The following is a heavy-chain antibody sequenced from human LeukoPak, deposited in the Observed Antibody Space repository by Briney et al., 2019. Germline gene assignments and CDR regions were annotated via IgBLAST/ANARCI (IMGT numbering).Heavy chain of an antibody. J-gene: IGHJ4*02. CDR3: ATSRGSWPDYFDY. CDR2: ISTSGSTI. D-gene: IGHD6-13*01. CDR1: GFTFSSYE. Sequence: GGSLRLSCAASGFTFSSYEMNWVRQAPGKGLDWVSYISTSGSTIYYADSVKGRFTISRDNAKNSLYLQMNSLRAEDTAVYYCATSRGSWPDYFDYWGQGTLVTVPS. V-gene: IGHV3-48*03.